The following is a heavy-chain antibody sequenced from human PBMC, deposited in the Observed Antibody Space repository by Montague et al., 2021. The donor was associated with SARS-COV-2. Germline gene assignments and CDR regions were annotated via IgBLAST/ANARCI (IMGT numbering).Heavy chain of an antibody. V-gene: IGHV4-61*08. D-gene: IGHD2-15*01. J-gene: IGHJ4*02. Sequence: SETLSLTCTVSGGSVSSGGYYWSWIRQPPGKGLEWIGYIYYSGSTYYNPSLKSRVTISLDTSKNQFSLKLTSVTAADTAVYYCARASLAAPATRCDYWGQGTLVTVSS. CDR1: GGSVSSGGYY. CDR3: ARASLAAPATRCDY. CDR2: IYYSGST.